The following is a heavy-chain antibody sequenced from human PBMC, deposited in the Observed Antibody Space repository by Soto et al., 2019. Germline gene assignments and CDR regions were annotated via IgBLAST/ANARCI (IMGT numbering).Heavy chain of an antibody. CDR3: ARDYDSSGYYFPAVSFDY. J-gene: IGHJ4*02. D-gene: IGHD3-22*01. CDR2: ISSNGGST. CDR1: GFTFSSYA. Sequence: GSLRLSCAASGFTFSSYAMHWVRQAPGKGLEYVSAISSNGGSTYYANSVKGRFTISRDNSKNTLYLQMGSLRAEDMAVYYCARDYDSSGYYFPAVSFDYWGQGT. V-gene: IGHV3-64*01.